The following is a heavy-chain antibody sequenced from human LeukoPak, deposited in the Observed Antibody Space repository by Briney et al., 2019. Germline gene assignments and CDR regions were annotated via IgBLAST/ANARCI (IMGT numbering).Heavy chain of an antibody. CDR2: ISSSSSYI. D-gene: IGHD3-10*02. J-gene: IGHJ6*02. Sequence: GGPLRLSCAASGFTFSSYSMNWVRQAPGKGLEWVSSISSSSSYIYYADSVKGRFTISRDNAKNSLYLQMNSLRAEDTAVYYCARNPDVLYYYYGMDVWGQGTTVTVSS. CDR3: ARNPDVLYYYYGMDV. CDR1: GFTFSSYS. V-gene: IGHV3-21*01.